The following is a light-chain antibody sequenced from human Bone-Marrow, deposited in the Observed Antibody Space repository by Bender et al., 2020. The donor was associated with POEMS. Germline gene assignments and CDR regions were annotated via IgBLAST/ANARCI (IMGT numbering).Light chain of an antibody. CDR3: SSYTSSSTLVV. J-gene: IGLJ2*01. CDR1: SSDVGGYNY. Sequence: QSALTQPRSVSGSPGQSITISCTGTSSDVGGYNYVSWYQQHPGKAPKLMIYDVSNRPSGVSNRFSGSKSGNTASLTISGLQAEDEAEYYCSSYTSSSTLVVFGGGTKLTVL. CDR2: DVS. V-gene: IGLV2-14*01.